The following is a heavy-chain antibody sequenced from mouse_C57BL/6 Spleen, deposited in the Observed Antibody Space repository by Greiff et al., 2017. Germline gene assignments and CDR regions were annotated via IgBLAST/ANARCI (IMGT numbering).Heavy chain of an antibody. Sequence: QVQLQQPGAELVRPGSSVKLSCKASGYTFTSYWMHWVKQRPIQGLEWIGNIDPSDSETHYNQKFKDKATLTVDKSSSTAYMQLSSLTSEDSAVYYCARCPFYDGYPYAMDYWGQGTSVTVSS. D-gene: IGHD2-3*01. CDR1: GYTFTSYW. CDR3: ARCPFYDGYPYAMDY. CDR2: IDPSDSET. J-gene: IGHJ4*01. V-gene: IGHV1-52*01.